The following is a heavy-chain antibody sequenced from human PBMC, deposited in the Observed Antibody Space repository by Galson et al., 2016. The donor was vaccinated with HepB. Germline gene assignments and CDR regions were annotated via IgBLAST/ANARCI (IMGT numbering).Heavy chain of an antibody. D-gene: IGHD1-26*01. CDR3: ARDINDIVGPNEGD. J-gene: IGHJ4*02. CDR1: GYTFTSNG. CDR2: ISAYSGDT. Sequence: SVKVSCKASGYTFTSNGISWVRQAPGQGLEWMGWISAYSGDTNYALKFQGRIIMTTDTPTSTAYMELTSLRSDDTAVYYCARDINDIVGPNEGDWGQGTPVIVSS. V-gene: IGHV1-18*01.